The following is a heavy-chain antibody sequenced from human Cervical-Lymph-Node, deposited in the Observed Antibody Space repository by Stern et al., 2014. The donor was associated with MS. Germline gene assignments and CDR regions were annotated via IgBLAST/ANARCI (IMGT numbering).Heavy chain of an antibody. D-gene: IGHD1-1*01. CDR1: GDTLSNFA. V-gene: IGHV1-69*01. J-gene: IGHJ6*02. CDR3: ARDNDDNGMDV. CDR2: IIPIFGTT. Sequence: QMQLVQSGAEIKKPGSSVTVSCKTSGDTLSNFAISWVRQAPGQGLEWMGGIIPIFGTTHYAQKFQGRVTLTADQSTGTAYMDLGSLRSEDTAVYYCARDNDDNGMDVWGQGTTITVSS.